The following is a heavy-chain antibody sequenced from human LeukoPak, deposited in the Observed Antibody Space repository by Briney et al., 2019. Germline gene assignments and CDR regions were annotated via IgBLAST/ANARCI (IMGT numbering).Heavy chain of an antibody. CDR3: AKDRLYCSGGSCYILGEFDY. Sequence: GGSLRLSCAASGFTFSSYSMNWVRQAPGKGLEWVSYISSSSTIYYADSVKGRFTISRDNAKNSLYLQMNSLRAEDTAVYYCAKDRLYCSGGSCYILGEFDYWGQGTLVTVSS. J-gene: IGHJ4*02. CDR1: GFTFSSYS. D-gene: IGHD2-15*01. CDR2: ISSSSTI. V-gene: IGHV3-48*01.